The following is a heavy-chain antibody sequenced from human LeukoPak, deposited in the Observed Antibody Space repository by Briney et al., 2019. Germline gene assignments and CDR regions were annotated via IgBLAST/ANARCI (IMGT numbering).Heavy chain of an antibody. V-gene: IGHV1-46*01. CDR2: INPSGGST. CDR3: AREGGESHSSSLGGSYYYYYMDV. J-gene: IGHJ6*03. Sequence: GASVKVSCKASGYTFTSYYMHWVRQAPGQGLEWMGIINPSGGSTSYAQKFQGRVTMTRDTSTSTVYMELSSLRSEDTAVYYCAREGGESHSSSLGGSYYYYYMDVWGKGTTVTVSS. D-gene: IGHD6-6*01. CDR1: GYTFTSYY.